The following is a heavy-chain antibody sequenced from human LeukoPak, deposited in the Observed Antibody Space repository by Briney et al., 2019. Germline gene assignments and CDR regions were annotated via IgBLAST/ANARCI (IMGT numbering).Heavy chain of an antibody. V-gene: IGHV3-30-3*01. D-gene: IGHD3-22*01. CDR1: GFTFSSYA. J-gene: IGHJ1*01. Sequence: GGPLRLSCAASGFTFSSYAMHWVRQAPGKGLEWVAVISYDGSNKYYADSVKGRFTISRDNSKNTLYLQMNSLRAEDTAVYYCARGSPYYYDSSGFPKYFQHWGQGTLVTVSS. CDR2: ISYDGSNK. CDR3: ARGSPYYYDSSGFPKYFQH.